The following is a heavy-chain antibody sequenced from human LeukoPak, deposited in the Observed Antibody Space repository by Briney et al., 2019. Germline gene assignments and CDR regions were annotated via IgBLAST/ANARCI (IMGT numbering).Heavy chain of an antibody. CDR1: GGSFSGYY. CDR2: INHSGST. D-gene: IGHD3-22*01. V-gene: IGHV4-34*01. J-gene: IGHJ4*02. Sequence: SETLSLTCAVYGGSFSGYYWSWIRQPPGKGLEWIGEINHSGSTNYNPSLKSRVTISVDTSKNQFSLKLSSVTAADTAVYYCARHGPSDSSGYYYGYWGQGTLVTVSS. CDR3: ARHGPSDSSGYYYGY.